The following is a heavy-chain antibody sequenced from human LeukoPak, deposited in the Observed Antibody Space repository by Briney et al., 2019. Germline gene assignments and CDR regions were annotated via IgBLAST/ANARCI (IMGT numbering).Heavy chain of an antibody. V-gene: IGHV4-59*01. D-gene: IGHD3-22*01. CDR2: IYYSGST. J-gene: IGHJ6*02. CDR1: GGSISSGY. Sequence: SETLSLTCTVPGGSISSGYWSSIPQPPGKGQEWIEYIYYSGSTNFNPSLKRRVTIPVDPSKNPFSLKLSPVTAADTAVYYCARGIVVVNYYSSYGMDVWGQGTTVTVSS. CDR3: ARGIVVVNYYSSYGMDV.